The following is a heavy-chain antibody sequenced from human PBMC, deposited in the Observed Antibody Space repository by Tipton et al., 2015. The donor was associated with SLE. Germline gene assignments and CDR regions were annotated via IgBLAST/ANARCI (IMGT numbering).Heavy chain of an antibody. CDR2: INPGGTIT. D-gene: IGHD1-1*01. V-gene: IGHV3-74*01. CDR1: GFPFSNHW. Sequence: GSLRLSCAASGFPFSNHWMHWVRQVPGKGPVWVSQINPGGTITGHADSLKGRFTISRDNAKNSLYLQMNSLRGEDTAVYYCAREETTDLRPSLYYYYYMDVWGQGTQVTVSS. J-gene: IGHJ6*03. CDR3: AREETTDLRPSLYYYYYMDV.